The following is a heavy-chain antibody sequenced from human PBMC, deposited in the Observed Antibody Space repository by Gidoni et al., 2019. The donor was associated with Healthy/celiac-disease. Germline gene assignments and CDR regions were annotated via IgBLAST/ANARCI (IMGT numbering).Heavy chain of an antibody. D-gene: IGHD3-9*01. V-gene: IGHV4-34*01. Sequence: QVQLQQWGAGLLKPSETLSLTCAVYGGSFSGYYWSWIRQPPGKGLEWIGEINHSGSTNYNPSLKSRVTISVDTSKNQFSLKLSSVTAADTAVYYCARGRRVLRYFDWLSMGFDYWGQGTLVTVSS. CDR1: GGSFSGYY. CDR2: INHSGST. CDR3: ARGRRVLRYFDWLSMGFDY. J-gene: IGHJ4*02.